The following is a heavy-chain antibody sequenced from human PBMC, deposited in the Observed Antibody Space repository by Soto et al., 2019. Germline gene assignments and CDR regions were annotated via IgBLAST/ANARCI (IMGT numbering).Heavy chain of an antibody. CDR3: ARDTITMVRGVMFRYFDF. V-gene: IGHV1-3*01. J-gene: IGHJ4*02. D-gene: IGHD3-10*01. Sequence: ASVKVSCKASGYTFTSYAMHWVRQAPGQRLEWMGWINAGNGNTKYSQKFQGRVTITRDTSASTAYMELSSLRSEDTAVYYCARDTITMVRGVMFRYFDFRGQGTLVTVSS. CDR1: GYTFTSYA. CDR2: INAGNGNT.